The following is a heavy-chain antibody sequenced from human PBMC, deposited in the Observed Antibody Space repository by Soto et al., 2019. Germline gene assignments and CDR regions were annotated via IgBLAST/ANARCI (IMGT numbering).Heavy chain of an antibody. Sequence: GGSLRLSCAASGFTFSDYYMSWIRQAPGKGLEWVSYISSSSSYTNYADSVKGRFTISRDNAKNSLYLQMNSLRAEDTAVYYCARSGYCSSTSCYARGYYYYYGMDVWGQGTTVTVSS. CDR3: ARSGYCSSTSCYARGYYYYYGMDV. J-gene: IGHJ6*02. CDR2: ISSSSSYT. D-gene: IGHD2-2*01. CDR1: GFTFSDYY. V-gene: IGHV3-11*06.